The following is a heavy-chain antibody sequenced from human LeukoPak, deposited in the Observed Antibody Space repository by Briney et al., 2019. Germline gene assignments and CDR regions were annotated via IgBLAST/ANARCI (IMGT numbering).Heavy chain of an antibody. Sequence: SETLSLTCTVSGGSISSYYWSWIWQPPGKGLEWIGYIYYSGSTNYNPSLKSRVTISVDTSKNQFSLKLSSVTAADTAVYYCAREAAAGTVDYWGQGTLVTVSS. CDR1: GGSISSYY. V-gene: IGHV4-59*01. CDR2: IYYSGST. J-gene: IGHJ4*02. D-gene: IGHD6-13*01. CDR3: AREAAAGTVDY.